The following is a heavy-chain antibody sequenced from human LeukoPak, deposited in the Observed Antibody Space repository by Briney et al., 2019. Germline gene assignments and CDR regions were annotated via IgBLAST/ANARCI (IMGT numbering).Heavy chain of an antibody. D-gene: IGHD5-18*01. CDR1: GFTFSSYG. CDR2: ISYDGSNK. J-gene: IGHJ3*02. Sequence: GRSLRLSCAASGFTFSSYGMHWVRQAPGKGLEWVAVISYDGSNKYYADSVKGRFTISRDNSKNTLYLQMNSLKTEDTAVYYCTTDVEGDTAMVPLNEDAFDIWGQGTMVTVSS. CDR3: TTDVEGDTAMVPLNEDAFDI. V-gene: IGHV3-30*03.